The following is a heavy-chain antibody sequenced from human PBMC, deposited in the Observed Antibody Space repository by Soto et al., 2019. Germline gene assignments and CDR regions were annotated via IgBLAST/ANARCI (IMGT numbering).Heavy chain of an antibody. D-gene: IGHD1-26*01. CDR3: ARDLGVGAASDY. CDR2: INTGKGNT. Sequence: ASVKVSCKASGYTFTANAVHWVRQAPGQRLEWMGWINTGKGNTYYSQNFQGRVTITRDTSASTAYMELSSLRSEDTAVYYCARDLGVGAASDYWGQGTLVTVSS. V-gene: IGHV1-3*04. J-gene: IGHJ4*02. CDR1: GYTFTANA.